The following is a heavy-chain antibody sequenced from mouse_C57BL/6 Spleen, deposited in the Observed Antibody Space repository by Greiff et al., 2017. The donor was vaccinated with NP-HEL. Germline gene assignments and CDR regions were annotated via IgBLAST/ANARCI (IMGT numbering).Heavy chain of an antibody. CDR2: IYPRDGST. D-gene: IGHD2-5*01. V-gene: IGHV1-85*01. J-gene: IGHJ3*01. CDR3: ESTLYSSTFWFAG. Sequence: VQLQESGPELVKPGASVKLSCKASGYTFTSYDINWVKQRHGQGLEWIGWIYPRDGSTKYNEKFTGKATLTVDTSSSTAYMELHSLTSEDSAVYFCESTLYSSTFWFAGWGKGTMVTVSA. CDR1: GYTFTSYD.